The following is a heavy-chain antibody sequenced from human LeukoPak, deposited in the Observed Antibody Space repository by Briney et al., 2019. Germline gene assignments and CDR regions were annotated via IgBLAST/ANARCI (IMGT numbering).Heavy chain of an antibody. CDR2: ISYDGSTK. CDR3: ARGPADYYDSSGYPDY. CDR1: GFTFSSYT. J-gene: IGHJ4*02. D-gene: IGHD3-22*01. V-gene: IGHV3-30*01. Sequence: GGSLRPSCAASGFTFSSYTIHWVRQAPGKGLEWVAVISYDGSTKYYADSVKGRFTISRDNSKNTLYLQMNSLRAEDTAVYYCARGPADYYDSSGYPDYWGQGTLVSVSS.